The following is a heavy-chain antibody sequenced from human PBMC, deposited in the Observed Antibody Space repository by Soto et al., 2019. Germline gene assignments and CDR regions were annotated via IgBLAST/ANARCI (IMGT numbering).Heavy chain of an antibody. CDR3: ARTGPYYDSSGPLGYGMDV. D-gene: IGHD3-22*01. CDR2: IIPTSGAA. CDR1: GGSFRTYA. J-gene: IGHJ6*02. Sequence: ASVKVSCKASGGSFRTYAISWVRQAPGQGLEWMGGIIPTSGAANYAQNFQGRLTISADESMTTGYMALSSLRSDDTAIYYCARTGPYYDSSGPLGYGMDVRGQGTPVTVSS. V-gene: IGHV1-69*13.